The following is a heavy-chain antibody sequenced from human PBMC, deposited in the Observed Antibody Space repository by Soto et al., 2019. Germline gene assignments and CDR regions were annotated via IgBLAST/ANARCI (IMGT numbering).Heavy chain of an antibody. V-gene: IGHV5-51*01. J-gene: IGHJ4*02. CDR3: ARQRVATRRRYENYFDY. CDR2: IYPGDSDT. CDR1: GYRSTRYW. Sequence: GQALKISRKGSGYRSTRYWIGCVRHMPGKKLEWMGIIYPGDSDTRYSPSFQGQVTISADKSISTAYLQWSSLKASDTSMYYCARQRVATRRRYENYFDYRDPGTFLTVS. D-gene: IGHD5-12*01.